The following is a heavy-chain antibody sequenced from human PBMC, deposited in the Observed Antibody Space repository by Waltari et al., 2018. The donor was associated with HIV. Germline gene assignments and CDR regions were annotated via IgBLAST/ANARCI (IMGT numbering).Heavy chain of an antibody. Sequence: EVQLVESGGGLVQPGRSLRPSCAASGFTFSDYAMHWVRQAPGKGLECVSSISWNSVSIRYVDSVKGRFTISRDNAKNSLYLQMNSLRAEDTALYYCAKDRGGWFGEFSTFDPWGQGTLVTVSS. J-gene: IGHJ5*02. V-gene: IGHV3-9*01. CDR1: GFTFSDYA. CDR3: AKDRGGWFGEFSTFDP. D-gene: IGHD3-10*01. CDR2: ISWNSVSI.